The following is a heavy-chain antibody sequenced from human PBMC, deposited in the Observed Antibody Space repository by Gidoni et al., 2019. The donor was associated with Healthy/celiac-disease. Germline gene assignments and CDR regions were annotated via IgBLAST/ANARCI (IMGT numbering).Heavy chain of an antibody. J-gene: IGHJ2*01. CDR2: ISTSGNT. V-gene: IGHV4-61*02. CDR1: AGSISSGNYY. D-gene: IGHD6-25*01. Sequence: QVQLQESGPGLVKPSQTLPLTCAVPAGSISSGNYYWSWIRQPAGEGLEWIGRISTSGNTNYNPSLKSRVTISLHTSKNQFSLKLSSVTAADTAVYYCARDGEQRQIWYFDLWGRGTLVTVSS. CDR3: ARDGEQRQIWYFDL.